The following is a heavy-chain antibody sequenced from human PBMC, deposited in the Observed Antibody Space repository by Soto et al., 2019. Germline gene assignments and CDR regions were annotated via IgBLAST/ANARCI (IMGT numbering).Heavy chain of an antibody. CDR3: ARHGSAVTTGWYFDL. D-gene: IGHD4-17*01. CDR1: GGSISSSSYY. Sequence: SETLSLTCTVSGGSISSSSYYWGWIRQPPGKGLEWIGSIYYSGSTYYNPSLKSRVTISVDTFKNQFSLKLSSVTAADTAVYYCARHGSAVTTGWYFDLWGRGTLVTVS. CDR2: IYYSGST. J-gene: IGHJ2*01. V-gene: IGHV4-39*01.